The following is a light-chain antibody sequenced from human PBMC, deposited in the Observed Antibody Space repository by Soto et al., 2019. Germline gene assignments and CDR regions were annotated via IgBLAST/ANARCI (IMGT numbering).Light chain of an antibody. J-gene: IGLJ2*01. CDR2: DVS. CDR3: SSYTSSSTLGVV. Sequence: QSALTQPASVSGSPGQSITISCTGTSSDVGGYNYVSWYQQHPGKAPKLMIYDVSNRPSGVSNRFSGSKSGNKASLTISGLQAEDEADYYCSSYTSSSTLGVVFGGGTKLTGL. V-gene: IGLV2-14*01. CDR1: SSDVGGYNY.